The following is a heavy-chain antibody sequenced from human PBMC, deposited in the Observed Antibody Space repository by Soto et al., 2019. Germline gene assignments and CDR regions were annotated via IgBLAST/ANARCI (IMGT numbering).Heavy chain of an antibody. V-gene: IGHV4-39*01. CDR1: GGSISSSSYY. CDR3: ASYYYDSSGYYYVPGVY. Sequence: PSETLSLTCTVSGGSISSSSYYWGWIRQPPGKGLEWIGSIYYSGSTYYNPSLKSRFTISVDTSKNQFSLRLSSVTAADTAVYYCASYYYDSSGYYYVPGVYWGQGTLVTV. CDR2: IYYSGST. J-gene: IGHJ4*02. D-gene: IGHD3-22*01.